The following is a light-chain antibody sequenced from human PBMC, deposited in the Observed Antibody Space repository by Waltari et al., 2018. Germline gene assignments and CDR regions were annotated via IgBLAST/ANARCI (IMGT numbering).Light chain of an antibody. CDR2: GDR. V-gene: IGLV3-21*02. J-gene: IGLJ1*01. CDR3: QVWDKSSDYV. Sequence: SYVLTQPPSVSLAPGQTATITCGGDNIGIKTVHGYQQGPGQAPVLVVYGDRDRPSGIPERFSGSNSGNTATLTIGRVEVGDEADYFCQVWDKSSDYVFGPGTKVTVL. CDR1: NIGIKT.